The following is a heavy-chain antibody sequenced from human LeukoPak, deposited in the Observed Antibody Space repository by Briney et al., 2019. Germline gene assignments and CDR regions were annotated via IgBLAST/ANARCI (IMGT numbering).Heavy chain of an antibody. J-gene: IGHJ4*02. CDR3: ATVTEETTVVTPCY. V-gene: IGHV3-21*01. Sequence: GGSLRLSCAASGFTFSSYTMNWVRQAPGKGLEWVSSISSGSSYIYYADSVKGRFTISRDNAKNSLHLQMNSLRVEDTAVYYCATVTEETTVVTPCYWGQETLVTVSS. CDR2: ISSGSSYI. CDR1: GFTFSSYT. D-gene: IGHD4-23*01.